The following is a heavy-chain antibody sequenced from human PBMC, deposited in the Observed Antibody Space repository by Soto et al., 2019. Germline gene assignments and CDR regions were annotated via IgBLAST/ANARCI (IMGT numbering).Heavy chain of an antibody. Sequence: LSLTCTVSGASISSSSYYWGWIRQPPGKGLEWIGSIHYSGSTYYNPSLKSRVTISVDTSKNQFSLKLSSVTAADTAVYYCARHADVSNFDYWGRGTLVTVSS. CDR2: IHYSGST. V-gene: IGHV4-39*01. CDR1: GASISSSSYY. CDR3: ARHADVSNFDY. J-gene: IGHJ4*02.